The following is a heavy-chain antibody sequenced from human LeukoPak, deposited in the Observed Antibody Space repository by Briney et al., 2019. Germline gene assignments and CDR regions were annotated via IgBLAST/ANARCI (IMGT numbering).Heavy chain of an antibody. CDR3: ARSDYGSNSPAFDI. CDR1: GFTFSSYS. D-gene: IGHD4-23*01. Sequence: PGGSLRLSCAASGFTFSSYSMNWVRQAPGKGLEWVSSISSSSSYIYYADSVKGRLTISRDNAKNSLYLQMNSLRAEDTAVYYCARSDYGSNSPAFDIWGQGTMVTVSS. J-gene: IGHJ3*02. V-gene: IGHV3-21*04. CDR2: ISSSSSYI.